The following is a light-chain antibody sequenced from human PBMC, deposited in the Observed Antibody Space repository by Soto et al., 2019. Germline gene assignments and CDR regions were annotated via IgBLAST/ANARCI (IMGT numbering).Light chain of an antibody. CDR2: RNN. CDR3: AAWDDSLSGNYV. J-gene: IGLJ1*01. Sequence: QSVLTQPPSASGTPGQRVTISCSGSSSNIGSNYVYWYQQLPGTAPKLLIYRNNQRPSGVPDRFSGSKSGTLASLAISGLRSEDEADYYCAAWDDSLSGNYVFGTGTKLTVL. V-gene: IGLV1-47*01. CDR1: SSNIGSNY.